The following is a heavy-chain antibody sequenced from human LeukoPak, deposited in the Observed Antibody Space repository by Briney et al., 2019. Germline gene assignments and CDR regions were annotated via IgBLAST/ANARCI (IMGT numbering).Heavy chain of an antibody. J-gene: IGHJ2*01. CDR1: GGSFSGYY. CDR3: ARGVTLLYYFDL. Sequence: SETLSLTCVVYGGSFSGYYWSWIRQPPGKGLEWIGEIHNSGAVSYKPSLKSRVTISMDPSKNQFSLKLNSVTAADTAVYYCARGVTLLYYFDLWGRGTLVTVSS. CDR2: IHNSGAV. D-gene: IGHD4-11*01. V-gene: IGHV4-34*01.